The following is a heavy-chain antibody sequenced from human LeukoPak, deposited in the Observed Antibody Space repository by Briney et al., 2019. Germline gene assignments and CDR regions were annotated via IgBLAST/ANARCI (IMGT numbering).Heavy chain of an antibody. CDR3: ARALSMTTVTTVYYYGMDV. CDR1: GFTFSSYS. CDR2: ISSSSSTI. D-gene: IGHD4-17*01. Sequence: GRSLRLSCAASGFTFSSYSMNWVRQAPGKGLEWVSYISSSSSTIYYADSVKGRFTISRDNAKNSLYLQMNSLRDEDTAVYYCARALSMTTVTTVYYYGMDVWGQGTTVTVSS. J-gene: IGHJ6*02. V-gene: IGHV3-48*02.